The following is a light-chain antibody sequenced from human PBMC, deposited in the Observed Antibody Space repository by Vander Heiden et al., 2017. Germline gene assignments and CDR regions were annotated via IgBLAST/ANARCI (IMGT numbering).Light chain of an antibody. CDR1: ALPKQY. CDR2: KDS. Sequence: SYELTQPPPVSVSPGQTARTTCSGDALPKQYAYWYQQKPGQAPVLMIYKDSERPSGIPERFSGSSSGTTVTLTISGVQAEDEADYYCQSADSSGTYVVFGGGTKLTGL. CDR3: QSADSSGTYVV. J-gene: IGLJ2*01. V-gene: IGLV3-25*03.